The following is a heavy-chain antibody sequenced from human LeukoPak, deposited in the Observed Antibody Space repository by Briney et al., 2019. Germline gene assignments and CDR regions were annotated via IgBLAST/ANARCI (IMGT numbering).Heavy chain of an antibody. V-gene: IGHV3-30*03. CDR2: ISSDGSDK. D-gene: IGHD3-9*01. CDR3: ARGESVLTGMDV. CDR1: GFPFSTYG. Sequence: GGSLRLSCAASGFPFSTYGMYWVRQAPGKGLEWVTLISSDGSDKYYVDSVKGRFTISRDNSKNTLYLQMNSLRAEDTAVYYCARGESVLTGMDVWGQGTTVTVSS. J-gene: IGHJ6*02.